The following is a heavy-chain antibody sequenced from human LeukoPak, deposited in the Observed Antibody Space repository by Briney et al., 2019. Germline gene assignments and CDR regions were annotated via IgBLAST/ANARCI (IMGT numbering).Heavy chain of an antibody. Sequence: GGSLRLSCTASGFTFGDYAMSWVRQAPGKGLEWVGFIRSKAYGGTTEYAASVKGRFTISRDDSKSIAYLQMNSLKTEDTAVYYCTREVYYGSSGYYYYNYFDYWGQGTLVTVSS. D-gene: IGHD3-22*01. CDR1: GFTFGDYA. J-gene: IGHJ4*02. CDR3: TREVYYGSSGYYYYNYFDY. CDR2: IRSKAYGGTT. V-gene: IGHV3-49*04.